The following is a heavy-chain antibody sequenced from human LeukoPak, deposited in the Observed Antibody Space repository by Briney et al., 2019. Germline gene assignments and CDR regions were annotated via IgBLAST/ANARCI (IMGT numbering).Heavy chain of an antibody. CDR2: IHPSGRL. CDR1: GASFSSGDQY. Sequence: NPSQTLSLTCTVSGASFSSGDQYWNWIRQSPGKGVEWIGSIHPSGRLYNNTSLESRVTISIDTSKDQFSLNLNSVTAADTAVYFCSRGLDSRKLGYWGQGTLVTVSS. CDR3: SRGLDSRKLGY. D-gene: IGHD3-22*01. V-gene: IGHV4-31*03. J-gene: IGHJ4*02.